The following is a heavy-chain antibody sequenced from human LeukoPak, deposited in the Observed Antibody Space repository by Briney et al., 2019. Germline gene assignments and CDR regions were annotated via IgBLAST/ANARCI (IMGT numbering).Heavy chain of an antibody. CDR3: ARGGWELLRSPPYYFDY. CDR2: ISAYNGNT. J-gene: IGHJ4*02. V-gene: IGHV1-18*01. D-gene: IGHD1-26*01. Sequence: ASVKVSCKASGYTFTSYGISWVPQAPGHGLEWMGWISAYNGNTNYAQKLQGRVTMTTDTSTSTAYMELRSLRSDDTAGYYCARGGWELLRSPPYYFDYWGQGTLVTVSS. CDR1: GYTFTSYG.